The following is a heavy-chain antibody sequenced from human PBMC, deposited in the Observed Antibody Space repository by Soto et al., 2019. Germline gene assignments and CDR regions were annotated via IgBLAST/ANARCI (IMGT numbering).Heavy chain of an antibody. V-gene: IGHV1-2*02. CDR3: ARDWEDYYDSSCDYWGCDY. CDR1: GYTFTGYY. Sequence: QVQLVQSGAEVKKPGASVKVSCKASGYTFTGYYMHWVRQAPGQGLEWMGWINPNSGGTNYAQKFQGRVTMTRDTSISTAYMELSRLRSDDTAVYYCARDWEDYYDSSCDYWGCDYWGQGTLVTVSS. D-gene: IGHD3-22*01. J-gene: IGHJ4*02. CDR2: INPNSGGT.